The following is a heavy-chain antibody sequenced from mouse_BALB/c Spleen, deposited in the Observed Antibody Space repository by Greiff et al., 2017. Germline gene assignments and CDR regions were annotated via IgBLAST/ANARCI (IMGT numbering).Heavy chain of an antibody. CDR2: ISSGGST. Sequence: EVQRVESGGGLVKPGGSLKLSCAASGFTFSSYAMSWVRQTPEKRLEWVASISSGGSTYYPDSVKGRFTISRDNARNILYLQMSSLRSEDTAMYYCARWLQRAMDYWGQGTSVTVSS. CDR3: ARWLQRAMDY. D-gene: IGHD2-2*01. J-gene: IGHJ4*01. CDR1: GFTFSSYA. V-gene: IGHV5-6-5*01.